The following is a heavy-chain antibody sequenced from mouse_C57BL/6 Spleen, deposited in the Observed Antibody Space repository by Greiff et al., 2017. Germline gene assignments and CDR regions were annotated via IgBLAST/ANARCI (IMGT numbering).Heavy chain of an antibody. V-gene: IGHV1-15*01. CDR1: GYTFTDYE. J-gene: IGHJ3*01. D-gene: IGHD1-1*01. CDR3: TPDYGSSYGFAY. Sequence: VKLMESGAELVRPGASVTLSCKASGYTFTDYEMHWVKQPPVHGLEWIGAIDPGTGGTAYNQKFKGKAILTADKSSSTAYMELRSLTSEDSAVDYCTPDYGSSYGFAYWGQGTLVTVSA. CDR2: IDPGTGGT.